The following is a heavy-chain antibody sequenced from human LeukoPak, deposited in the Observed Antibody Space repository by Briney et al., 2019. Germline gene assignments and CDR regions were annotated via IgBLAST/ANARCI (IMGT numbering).Heavy chain of an antibody. J-gene: IGHJ6*02. CDR3: ATYLNWVAGDV. CDR1: GFTFSESW. V-gene: IGHV3-7*01. CDR2: IKEDGSQK. Sequence: GGSLRLSCVTSGFTFSESWMSWVRQAPGKGLEWVADIKEDGSQKDYVDSVKGRFTISRDNAKNSLYLQMDSLRAEDTAVYYCATYLNWVAGDVWGQGTTVSVSS. D-gene: IGHD3/OR15-3a*01.